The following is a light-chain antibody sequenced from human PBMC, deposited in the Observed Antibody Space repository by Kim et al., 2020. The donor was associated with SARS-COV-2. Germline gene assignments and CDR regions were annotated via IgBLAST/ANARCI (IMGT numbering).Light chain of an antibody. Sequence: VSPGESATLSCRAGQSISLSLAWYQQKPGQAPRLLIYGALSRATGIPARFNGSVSGTEFTLTISSLQSEDFAVYHCQQYKDWPRTFGQGTKVDIK. J-gene: IGKJ1*01. V-gene: IGKV3-15*01. CDR2: GAL. CDR3: QQYKDWPRT. CDR1: QSISLS.